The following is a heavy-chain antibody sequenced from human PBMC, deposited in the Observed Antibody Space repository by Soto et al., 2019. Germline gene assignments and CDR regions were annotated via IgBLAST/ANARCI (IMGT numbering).Heavy chain of an antibody. D-gene: IGHD3-3*01. CDR3: AKDRNDFWSGYYGPLGGGMDV. Sequence: GGSLRLSCAASGFTFSDYAMSWARQAPGKGLEWVSAISGSGGSTYYADSVKGRFTISRDNSKNTLSLQMNSLRAEDSALYYCAKDRNDFWSGYYGPLGGGMDVWGQGTTVTAP. CDR2: ISGSGGST. V-gene: IGHV3-23*01. CDR1: GFTFSDYA. J-gene: IGHJ6*02.